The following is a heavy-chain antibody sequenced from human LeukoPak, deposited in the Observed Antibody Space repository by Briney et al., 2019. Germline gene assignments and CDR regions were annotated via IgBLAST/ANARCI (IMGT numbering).Heavy chain of an antibody. V-gene: IGHV1-8*01. J-gene: IGHJ4*02. Sequence: ASVKVSCKASGYTFTSYDINWVRQATGQGLEWMGWMNPNSGNTGYAQKFQGRVTITADKATSTAYLELSSLRSEDTAVYYCARGGTTHYFDYWGQGTLVTVSS. D-gene: IGHD4-17*01. CDR2: MNPNSGNT. CDR1: GYTFTSYD. CDR3: ARGGTTHYFDY.